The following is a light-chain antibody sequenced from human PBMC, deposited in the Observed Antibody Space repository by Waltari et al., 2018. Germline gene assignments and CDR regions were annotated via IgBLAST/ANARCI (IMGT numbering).Light chain of an antibody. Sequence: QSALTQPASLSGSRGQSITISCTGTSNDIGSFKYVSWYPVHPGRPPKLIIFDVDKRPSNVSGRFSGSKSANTASLTISWLQNEDEADYFCCAYRAISLYVFGTGTKVTVL. V-gene: IGLV2-14*03. CDR2: DVD. CDR3: CAYRAISLYV. CDR1: SNDIGSFKY. J-gene: IGLJ1*01.